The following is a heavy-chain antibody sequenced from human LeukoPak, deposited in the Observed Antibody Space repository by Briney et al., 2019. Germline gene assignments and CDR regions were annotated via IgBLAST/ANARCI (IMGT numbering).Heavy chain of an antibody. D-gene: IGHD4-17*01. CDR2: IYYSGST. CDR1: GGSISSYY. V-gene: IGHV4-59*08. Sequence: SETLSLTCTVSGGSISSYYWSWIRQPPGKGLEWIGYIYYSGSTNYNPSLKSRVTISVDTSKNQFSLKLSSVTAADTAVYYCARLTMGYGDHHLFYYYYGVDVWGQGTTVTVSS. J-gene: IGHJ6*02. CDR3: ARLTMGYGDHHLFYYYYGVDV.